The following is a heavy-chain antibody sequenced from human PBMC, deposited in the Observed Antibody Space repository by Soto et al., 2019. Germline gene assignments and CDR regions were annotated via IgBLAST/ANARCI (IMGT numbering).Heavy chain of an antibody. J-gene: IGHJ3*02. CDR3: AKDSYYDILTGYSRNAFDI. CDR1: GYTFTGYY. V-gene: IGHV1-2*02. Sequence: ASVKVSCKASGYTFTGYYMHWVRQAPGQGLEWMGWINPNSGGTIYAQKFQGRVTMTRDTSISTAYMELSRLGSDDTAVYYCAKDSYYDILTGYSRNAFDIWGQGTTVTVSS. D-gene: IGHD3-9*01. CDR2: INPNSGGT.